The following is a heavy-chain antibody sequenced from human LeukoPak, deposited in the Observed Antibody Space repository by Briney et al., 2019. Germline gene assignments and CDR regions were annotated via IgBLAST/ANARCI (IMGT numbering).Heavy chain of an antibody. D-gene: IGHD5-18*01. CDR2: IYYSGST. Sequence: PSETLSLTCAVSGGSISSSNWWSWVRQPPGKGLEWIGSIYYSGSTYYNPSLKSRVTISVDTSKNQFSLKLSSVTAADTAVYYCARHPGYSYAYVDYWGQGTLVTVSS. J-gene: IGHJ4*02. CDR1: GGSISSSNW. CDR3: ARHPGYSYAYVDY. V-gene: IGHV4-4*02.